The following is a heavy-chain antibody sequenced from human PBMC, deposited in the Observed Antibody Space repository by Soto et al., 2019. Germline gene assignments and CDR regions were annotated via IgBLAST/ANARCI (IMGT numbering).Heavy chain of an antibody. CDR1: GGSISSSSYY. J-gene: IGHJ2*01. D-gene: IGHD3-10*01. Sequence: QLQLQESGPGLVKPSETLSLTCTVSGGSISSSSYYWGWIRQPPGKGLEWIGSIYYSGSTYYNPSLKSRVTISVDTSKNQFSLKLSSVTAADTAVYYCAGEPQTTYWYFDLWGRGTLVTVSS. V-gene: IGHV4-39*01. CDR3: AGEPQTTYWYFDL. CDR2: IYYSGST.